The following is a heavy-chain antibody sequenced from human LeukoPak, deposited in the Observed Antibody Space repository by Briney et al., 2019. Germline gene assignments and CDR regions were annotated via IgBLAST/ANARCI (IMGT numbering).Heavy chain of an antibody. CDR3: AREPDLYYYGSGTRPGMDV. D-gene: IGHD3-10*01. CDR2: IRYDGNNK. Sequence: GGSLRLSCAASGFTFINYGMHWVRQAPGKGLEGVAFIRYDGNNKYYADSVKGRFTISRDNSKNTLYLQMNSLRAEDTAVYYCAREPDLYYYGSGTRPGMDVWGQGTTVTVSS. CDR1: GFTFINYG. J-gene: IGHJ6*02. V-gene: IGHV3-30*02.